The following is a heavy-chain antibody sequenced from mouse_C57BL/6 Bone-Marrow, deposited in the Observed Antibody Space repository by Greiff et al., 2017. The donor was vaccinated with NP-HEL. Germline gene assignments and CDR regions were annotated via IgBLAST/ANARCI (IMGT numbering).Heavy chain of an antibody. CDR3: ARGVYYSNFYYAMDY. CDR2: INYDGSST. V-gene: IGHV5-16*01. Sequence: EVQLVESEGGLVQPGSSMKLSCTASGFTFSDYYMAWVRQVPEKGLEWVANINYDGSSTYYLDSLKSRFIISRDNAKNILYLQMSSLKSEDTATYYCARGVYYSNFYYAMDYWGQGTSVTVSS. CDR1: GFTFSDYY. D-gene: IGHD2-5*01. J-gene: IGHJ4*01.